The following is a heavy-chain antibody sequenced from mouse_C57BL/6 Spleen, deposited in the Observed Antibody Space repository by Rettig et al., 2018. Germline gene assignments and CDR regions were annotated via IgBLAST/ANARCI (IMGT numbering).Heavy chain of an antibody. CDR2: IYPGSGST. Sequence: QVQLQQPGAELVKPGASVKMSCKASGYTFTSYWITWVKQRPGQGLEWIGDIYPGSGSTNYNEKFKSKATLTVDTSSSTAYMQLSSLTSEDSAVYYCAAYYSNFLPFAYWGQGTLVTVSA. J-gene: IGHJ3*01. CDR1: GYTFTSYW. CDR3: AAYYSNFLPFAY. V-gene: IGHV1-55*01. D-gene: IGHD2-5*01.